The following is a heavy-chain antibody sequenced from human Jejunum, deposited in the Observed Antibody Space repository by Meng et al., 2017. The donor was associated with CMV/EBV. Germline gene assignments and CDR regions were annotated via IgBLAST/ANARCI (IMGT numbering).Heavy chain of an antibody. V-gene: IGHV3-53*01. CDR2: LYNGGST. CDR3: ARGTMTTNFEY. J-gene: IGHJ4*02. Sequence: EVQLEESGGGLIQPGGSLRLSCSVSGLNVSSNYMTWVRQAPGKGLEWVSVLYNGGSTHYADSVKGRFTISRDNSRNTLYLQMTSLRAEDTAAYYCARGTMTTNFEYWGQGTLVTVSS. D-gene: IGHD4-17*01. CDR1: GLNVSSNY.